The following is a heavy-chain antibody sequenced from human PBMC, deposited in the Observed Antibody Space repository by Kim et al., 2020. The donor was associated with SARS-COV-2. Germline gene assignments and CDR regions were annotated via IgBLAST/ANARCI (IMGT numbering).Heavy chain of an antibody. Sequence: SETLSLTCTASSGSITNCYYYWGWIRQPPGKGLEWIGIFYYSGSTYYNPSLQSRATISVDTSMNEISLSLESVTATDTAIYYCVGSSGSYPTDWFDPWGQGTLVTVSS. CDR1: SGSITNCYYY. CDR2: FYYSGST. CDR3: VGSSGSYPTDWFDP. V-gene: IGHV4-39*01. D-gene: IGHD1-26*01. J-gene: IGHJ5*02.